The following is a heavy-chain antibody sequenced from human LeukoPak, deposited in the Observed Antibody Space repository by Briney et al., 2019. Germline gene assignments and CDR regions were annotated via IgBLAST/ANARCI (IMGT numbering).Heavy chain of an antibody. D-gene: IGHD5-18*01. V-gene: IGHV3-21*01. CDR2: ISTSGSYI. Sequence: GGSLRLSCTASGFTFSNYKMNWVRQAPGKGLEWVSSISTSGSYIYYADSFKGRFTISRDNAKSSLFLHMNSLRVEDTAVYYCARDRGYSYGSYDAFDMWGQGTMVTVSS. CDR3: ARDRGYSYGSYDAFDM. CDR1: GFTFSNYK. J-gene: IGHJ3*02.